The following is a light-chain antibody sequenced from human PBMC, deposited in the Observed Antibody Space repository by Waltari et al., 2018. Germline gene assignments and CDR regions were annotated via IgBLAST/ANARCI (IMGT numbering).Light chain of an antibody. Sequence: DIQTTQSPSTLSASIGDRVTITCRASQSVSTWLAWYQQKPGKAPKLLMYAASSLESGVPSRFSGSGSGTEFTLTINSLQPDDFATYYCQQYNTYSGTFGQGTKVEIK. CDR1: QSVSTW. V-gene: IGKV1-5*03. CDR2: AAS. J-gene: IGKJ1*01. CDR3: QQYNTYSGT.